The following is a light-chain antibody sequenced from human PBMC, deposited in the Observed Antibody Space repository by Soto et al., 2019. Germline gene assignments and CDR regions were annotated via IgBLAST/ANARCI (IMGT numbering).Light chain of an antibody. V-gene: IGKV1-13*02. J-gene: IGKJ4*01. CDR3: RQFNSYPRLT. CDR2: DAS. Sequence: AIPLTQSPSSLSASVGDRVTITCRASQGISSALAWYQQKPGKAPKFLIYDASSLESGVPSRFSGSGSGTDFTLTISSLQPEDFSTYYCRQFNSYPRLTFGGGTKVEIK. CDR1: QGISSA.